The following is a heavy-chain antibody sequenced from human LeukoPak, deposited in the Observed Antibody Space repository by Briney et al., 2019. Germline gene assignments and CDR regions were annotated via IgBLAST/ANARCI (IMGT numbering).Heavy chain of an antibody. J-gene: IGHJ4*02. Sequence: GGSLRLSCAASGFTLRSYTMNWVRQAPGKGLEWVSSIGISSNKIYYADSVKGRFIISRDNAKNTLYLQMNSLRAEDTAVYYCAYGSGSSFDYWGQGTLVTVSS. D-gene: IGHD3-10*01. CDR1: GFTLRSYT. CDR3: AYGSGSSFDY. V-gene: IGHV3-21*01. CDR2: IGISSNKI.